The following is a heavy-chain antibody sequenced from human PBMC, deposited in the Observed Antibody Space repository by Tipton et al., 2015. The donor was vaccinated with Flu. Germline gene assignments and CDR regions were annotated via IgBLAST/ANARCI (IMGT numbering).Heavy chain of an antibody. V-gene: IGHV3-7*03. Sequence: SLRLSCAASGFTFSNFWMSWVRQAPGKGLEWVANINQVGNEKYYVDSVKGRFTISRDDAKNSVYLQMHSLGAEDTAVYYCAKDGWDTSGWYPFDYWGQGTLVTVSS. D-gene: IGHD6-19*01. J-gene: IGHJ4*02. CDR2: INQVGNEK. CDR3: AKDGWDTSGWYPFDY. CDR1: GFTFSNFW.